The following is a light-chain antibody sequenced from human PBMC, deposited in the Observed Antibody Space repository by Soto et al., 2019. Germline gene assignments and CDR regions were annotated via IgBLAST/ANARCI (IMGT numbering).Light chain of an antibody. CDR2: AAS. CDR1: QTISSY. CDR3: QQTYSTPRT. V-gene: IGKV1-39*01. Sequence: DIQMTQSPSSLSASVGDIVTITCRTSQTISSYLNWYQQKPGKAPKLLIYAASSLQSGVPSRFSGSGSGTDFTLTISSLQPEDLAIYFCQQTYSTPRTFGQGTKVEIK. J-gene: IGKJ1*01.